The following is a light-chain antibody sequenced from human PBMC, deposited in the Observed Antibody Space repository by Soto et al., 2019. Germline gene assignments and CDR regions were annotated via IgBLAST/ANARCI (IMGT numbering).Light chain of an antibody. J-gene: IGKJ1*01. CDR3: QQYGSSPRP. CDR2: GAS. Sequence: EIVLTQSPGTLSLSPGERATLSCRASQSVSSGYLAWYQHKPGQAPRLLIFGASIRSAGIPDRFTGSASGADFTLTISRLEPEDFAVYYCQQYGSSPRPFGQVTKVDIK. V-gene: IGKV3-20*01. CDR1: QSVSSGY.